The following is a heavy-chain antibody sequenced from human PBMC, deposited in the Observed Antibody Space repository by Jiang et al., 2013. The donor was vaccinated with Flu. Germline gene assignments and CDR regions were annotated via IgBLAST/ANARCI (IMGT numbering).Heavy chain of an antibody. CDR3: ARHAIRHIVATIEGNWFDP. CDR1: WSTALPATG. CDR2: IYPGDSDT. J-gene: IGHJ5*02. Sequence: KGSWSTALPATGSAGCGQMPGKGLEWMGIIYPGDSDTRYSPSFQGQVTISADKSISTAYLQWSSLKASDTAMYYCARHAIRHIVATIEGNWFDPWGQGTLVTVSS. V-gene: IGHV5-51*01. D-gene: IGHD5-12*01.